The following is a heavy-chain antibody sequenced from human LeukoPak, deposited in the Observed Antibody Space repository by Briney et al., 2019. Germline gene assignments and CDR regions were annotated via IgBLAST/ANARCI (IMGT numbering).Heavy chain of an antibody. D-gene: IGHD2-15*01. V-gene: IGHV3-48*03. Sequence: GGSLRLSCAVSGFTFSSYEMNWVRQAPGKGLEWVSYISSSGFNIYYADSVKGRFTIPRDNAKNSLYLQMNSLRAEDTAVYYCAGQSRLGYCSGGSCYSQPFDPWGQGTLVTVSS. CDR2: ISSSGFNI. CDR1: GFTFSSYE. CDR3: AGQSRLGYCSGGSCYSQPFDP. J-gene: IGHJ5*02.